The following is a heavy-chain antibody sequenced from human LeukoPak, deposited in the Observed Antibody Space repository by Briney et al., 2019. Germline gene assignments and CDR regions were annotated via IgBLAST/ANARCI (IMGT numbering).Heavy chain of an antibody. CDR1: GYTFINYA. J-gene: IGHJ4*02. CDR2: VTTGSGNT. V-gene: IGHV1-18*01. CDR3: ARNTVFGVVVFDF. D-gene: IGHD3-3*01. Sequence: ASVKVSCKTSGYTFINYAVSWVRQAPGQGLEWMGWVTTGSGNTNYAQKFQGKVTLTTDTSTTTAYMELNNLRSDDTAVYYCARNTVFGVVVFDFWGQGTLVTVSS.